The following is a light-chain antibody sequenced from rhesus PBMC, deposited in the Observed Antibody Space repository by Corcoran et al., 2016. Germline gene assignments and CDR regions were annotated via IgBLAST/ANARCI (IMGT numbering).Light chain of an antibody. CDR2: KVT. J-gene: IGKJ2*01. CDR3: MQSTKEYS. Sequence: DIVMTQTPLSLPVTPGEPASISCRSSQSLLHSNGNTYLDWYLQKPGQFPRLLIYKVTIRECGVPDRFSGSGSGTDFTLKISRVEPEDVGVYYCMQSTKEYSFGQGTKVEIK. V-gene: IGKV2S2*01. CDR1: QSLLHSNGNTY.